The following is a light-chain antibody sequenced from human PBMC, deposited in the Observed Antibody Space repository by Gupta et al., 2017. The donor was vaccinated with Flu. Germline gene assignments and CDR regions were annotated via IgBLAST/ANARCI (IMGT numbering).Light chain of an antibody. J-gene: IGLJ3*02. Sequence: QSALTQPPSASGSLGQSVTISCTGTNSDVGTYNYVSWYQQHPGKAPKLMIYEVNKRPSGVPDRFSGSKSGNTASLTVSGLQAEDGADDYCSAYAGSNNFEVFGGGTKLTVV. CDR1: NSDVGTYNY. CDR3: SAYAGSNNFEV. V-gene: IGLV2-8*01. CDR2: EVN.